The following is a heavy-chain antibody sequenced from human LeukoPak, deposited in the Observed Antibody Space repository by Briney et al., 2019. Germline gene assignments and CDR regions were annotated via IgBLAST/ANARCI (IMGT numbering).Heavy chain of an antibody. CDR2: ISSSRSTI. J-gene: IGHJ4*02. Sequence: GGSLRLSCAASGFTFSSYSMSWVRQAPGKGLEWVSYISSSRSTIYYADSVKGRFTISRDNAKNSLYLQMNSLRAEDAAVYYCAREYCSSTSCLYDYWGQGTLVTVSS. CDR1: GFTFSSYS. V-gene: IGHV3-48*01. D-gene: IGHD2-2*01. CDR3: AREYCSSTSCLYDY.